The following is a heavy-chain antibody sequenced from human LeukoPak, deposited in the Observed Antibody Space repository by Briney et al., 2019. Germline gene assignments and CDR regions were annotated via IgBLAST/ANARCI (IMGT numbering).Heavy chain of an antibody. CDR2: IWYGGSNK. J-gene: IGHJ3*02. Sequence: GRSLRLSCAASGFTFSSYGMHWVRQAPCKGLEWVAVIWYGGSNKYYADSVKGRFTISRDNSKNTLYLQMNSLRAEDTAVYYRAKQNVLRYFVGAFDIWGQGTMVTVSS. CDR3: AKQNVLRYFVGAFDI. D-gene: IGHD3-9*01. V-gene: IGHV3-33*08. CDR1: GFTFSSYG.